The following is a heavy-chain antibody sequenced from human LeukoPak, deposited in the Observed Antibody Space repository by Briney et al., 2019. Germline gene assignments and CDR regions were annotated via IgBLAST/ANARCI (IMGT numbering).Heavy chain of an antibody. Sequence: GGSLRLSCAASGFTFSSYSLNWVRQAPGKGLEWVSSISSSSDYIYYADSVKGRFTISRDNARNTVYLHMNSLRAEDTAVYYCARRNLLHSIAAAGDCFDYWGQGTLVTVSS. CDR1: GFTFSSYS. CDR2: ISSSSDYI. D-gene: IGHD6-13*01. J-gene: IGHJ4*02. CDR3: ARRNLLHSIAAAGDCFDY. V-gene: IGHV3-21*01.